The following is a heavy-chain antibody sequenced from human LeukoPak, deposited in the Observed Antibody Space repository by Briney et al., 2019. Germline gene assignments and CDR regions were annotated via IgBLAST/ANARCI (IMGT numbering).Heavy chain of an antibody. Sequence: GRSLRLSCAASGFNFSSYGMHWVRQAPGKGLEWVAVIWYDGSNKYYADSVKGRFTISRDNSKNTLYLQMNSLRAEDTAVYYCARDSDTAMVMSYFDYWGQGTLVTVSS. J-gene: IGHJ4*02. D-gene: IGHD5-18*01. CDR1: GFNFSSYG. CDR2: IWYDGSNK. CDR3: ARDSDTAMVMSYFDY. V-gene: IGHV3-33*01.